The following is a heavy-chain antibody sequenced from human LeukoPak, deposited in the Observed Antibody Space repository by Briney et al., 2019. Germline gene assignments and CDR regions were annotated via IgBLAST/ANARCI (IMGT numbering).Heavy chain of an antibody. Sequence: ASVNVSCKASGYTLSSFGFSGVRPAPGQGLEWMGWISAYDGDTIYARKVQDRVTMTTDTPTTTAYMELRRLQSDDTAVYYCARDDYRDGYNYRTRAFDIWGQGTLVTVSS. D-gene: IGHD5-24*01. V-gene: IGHV1-18*04. CDR3: ARDDYRDGYNYRTRAFDI. CDR1: GYTLSSFG. J-gene: IGHJ3*02. CDR2: ISAYDGDT.